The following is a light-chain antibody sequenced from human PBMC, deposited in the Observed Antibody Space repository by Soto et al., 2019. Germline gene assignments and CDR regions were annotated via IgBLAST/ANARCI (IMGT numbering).Light chain of an antibody. Sequence: EIVLTQSPGTLSLSPGDRATLSCRASQSVSSNYLAWYQQKPGQAPRLLIYGASSRATGIPDRFGGYGSGTDFTLTISSLQPEDFAVYYCQQRVNWPPTFGGGTKVEI. CDR2: GAS. V-gene: IGKV3D-20*02. CDR3: QQRVNWPPT. CDR1: QSVSSNY. J-gene: IGKJ4*01.